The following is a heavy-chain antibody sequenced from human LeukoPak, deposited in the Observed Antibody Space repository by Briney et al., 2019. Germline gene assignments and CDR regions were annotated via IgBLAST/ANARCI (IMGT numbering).Heavy chain of an antibody. J-gene: IGHJ6*02. Sequence: GESLKISCMGSGYSLANYWIGWVRQMPGKGLECMGIIFPGGSDTRYSPSFQGHVTISADKSISTAYLQWSSLKASDTAMYYCARQRRNILTGSPYYYYGMDVWGQGTTVTVSS. D-gene: IGHD3-9*01. CDR2: IFPGGSDT. CDR1: GYSLANYW. V-gene: IGHV5-51*01. CDR3: ARQRRNILTGSPYYYYGMDV.